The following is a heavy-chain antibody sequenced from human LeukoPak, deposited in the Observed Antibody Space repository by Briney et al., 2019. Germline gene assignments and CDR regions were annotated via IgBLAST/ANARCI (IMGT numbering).Heavy chain of an antibody. CDR2: ISAYNGNT. CDR1: GYTFTSYG. Sequence: GASVKVSCKASGYTFTSYGISWVRQAPGQGLEWMGWISAYNGNTKDAQNLQGRVTMTTDTSTSTAYMELRSLRSDDTAVYYCARDPTRPGIAAADALNDWFDPWGQGTLVTVSS. V-gene: IGHV1-18*01. J-gene: IGHJ5*02. D-gene: IGHD6-13*01. CDR3: ARDPTRPGIAAADALNDWFDP.